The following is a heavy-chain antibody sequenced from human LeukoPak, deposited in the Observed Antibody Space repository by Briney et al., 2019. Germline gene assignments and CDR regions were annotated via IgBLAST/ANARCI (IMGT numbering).Heavy chain of an antibody. Sequence: PGGSLRLSCAVSGFTFSNAWMSWVRQAPGKGLEWVGRIKSKTDGGTTDYAAPVKGRFTISRDDSKNTLYLQMNSLKTEDTAVYCCTTNVEDYYGSGSSDYWGQGTLVTVSS. CDR1: GFTFSNAW. CDR3: TTNVEDYYGSGSSDY. D-gene: IGHD3-10*01. CDR2: IKSKTDGGTT. V-gene: IGHV3-15*01. J-gene: IGHJ4*02.